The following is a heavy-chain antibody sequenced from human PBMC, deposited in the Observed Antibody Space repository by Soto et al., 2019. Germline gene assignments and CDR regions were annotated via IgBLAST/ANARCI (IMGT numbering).Heavy chain of an antibody. CDR2: IKNDGSDK. V-gene: IGHV3-7*01. CDR3: ASGTLPMLRGAYNH. CDR1: GFTFSSYW. D-gene: IGHD3-10*01. Sequence: GGSLRLSCAASGFTFSSYWMSWVRQAPGKGLEWVANIKNDGSDKYYVDSVKGRFTISRDNAKSSLFLQMNGLRAEDTAVYYCASGTLPMLRGAYNHWGQGTLVTVSS. J-gene: IGHJ5*02.